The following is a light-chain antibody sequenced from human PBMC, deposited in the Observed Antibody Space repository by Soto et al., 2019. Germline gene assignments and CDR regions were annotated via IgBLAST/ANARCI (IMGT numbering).Light chain of an antibody. CDR1: QSVISTY. J-gene: IGKJ5*01. Sequence: IVLTQSPGTLSLSPGESLTLSCRAIQSVISTYLAWYQQKPGQAPRLLIFDKSSRAPGVPARFSGSGTGTDFTLTINSLQSEDFGVYYCHQYNNWPPSTFGQGTRLEI. V-gene: IGKV3-15*01. CDR2: DKS. CDR3: HQYNNWPPST.